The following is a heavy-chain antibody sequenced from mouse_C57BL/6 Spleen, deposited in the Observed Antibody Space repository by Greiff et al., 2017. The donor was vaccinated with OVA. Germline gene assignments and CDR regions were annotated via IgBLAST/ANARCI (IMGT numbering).Heavy chain of an antibody. Sequence: EVKVEESGGGLVKPGGSLKLSCAASGFTFSDYGMHWVRQAPEKGLEWVAYISSGSSTIYYADTVKGRFTISRDNAKNTLFLQMTSLRSEDTAMYYCARGYGSKAMDYWGQGTSVTVSS. V-gene: IGHV5-17*01. CDR3: ARGYGSKAMDY. D-gene: IGHD1-1*01. J-gene: IGHJ4*01. CDR1: GFTFSDYG. CDR2: ISSGSSTI.